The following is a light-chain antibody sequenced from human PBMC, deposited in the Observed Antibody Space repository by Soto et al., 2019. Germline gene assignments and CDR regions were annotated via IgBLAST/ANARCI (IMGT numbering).Light chain of an antibody. J-gene: IGLJ1*01. CDR2: EAY. Sequence: QSVLAQPATVSGSPGQSITISCTGTSSDVGGQNLVSWYQQHPDKAPKVIIYEAYTRPSGVSPRFSGSKSGNTASLTISGLQAEDEADYYCCPYARDSFTYVFGTGTKVTVL. CDR1: SSDVGGQNL. V-gene: IGLV2-23*01. CDR3: CPYARDSFTYV.